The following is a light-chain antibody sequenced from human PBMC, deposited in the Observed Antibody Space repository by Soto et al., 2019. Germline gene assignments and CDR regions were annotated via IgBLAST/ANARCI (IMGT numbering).Light chain of an antibody. V-gene: IGKV3-15*01. CDR1: QSVNSN. CDR2: GAS. J-gene: IGKJ4*01. CDR3: QQYNDWPLT. Sequence: EKVMTQSPAALSVSPGERATLSCRASQSVNSNLAWYQQKPGQAPRLLLYGASTRATGISARFSGSASGTEFTLTISSLQSEDSAVYYCQQYNDWPLTFGGGTKVDIK.